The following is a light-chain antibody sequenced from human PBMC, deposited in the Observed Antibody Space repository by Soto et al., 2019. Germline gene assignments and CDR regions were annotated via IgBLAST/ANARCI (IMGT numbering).Light chain of an antibody. V-gene: IGKV1-5*01. CDR2: DAS. CDR3: QQYSSYWT. Sequence: DIQMTQSPSTLSASVGDRVIITCRASQSLSGWLAWYQQKPGKAPKLLIYDASSLESGVPSRFSGSGSGTEFTLTIGSLQSDDFATYYCQQYSSYWTFGQGTKVDIK. CDR1: QSLSGW. J-gene: IGKJ1*01.